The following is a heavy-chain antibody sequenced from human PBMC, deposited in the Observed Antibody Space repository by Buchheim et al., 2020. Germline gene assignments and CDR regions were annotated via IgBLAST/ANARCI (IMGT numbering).Heavy chain of an antibody. D-gene: IGHD5-18*01. CDR3: AKEPRGYSSGQLDY. CDR2: IGGSGAST. CDR1: GFSFSSYA. J-gene: IGHJ4*02. V-gene: IGHV3-23*04. Sequence: EVELVEFGGGLVQPGGSLRLSCAASGFSFSSYAMTWVRQAPGKGLECVSAIGGSGASTYFTDSVKGRFTVSRDNSKNPPYLHMNSLSADDTAVYYCAKEPRGYSSGQLDYWGQGTL.